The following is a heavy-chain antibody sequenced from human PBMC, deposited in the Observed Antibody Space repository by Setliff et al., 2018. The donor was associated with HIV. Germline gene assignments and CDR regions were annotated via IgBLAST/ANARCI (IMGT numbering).Heavy chain of an antibody. D-gene: IGHD5-12*01. Sequence: PSETLSLTCAFYGGSLNGFYWGWIRQSPGKGLEWIGQINHSGSTNYNPSLRSRVTIRVDMSKNQFSLEVTAVTAADTAVYYCVRGWDDKVSTISAPYYYYMDVWG. CDR2: INHSGST. CDR1: GGSLNGFY. J-gene: IGHJ6*03. V-gene: IGHV4-34*01. CDR3: VRGWDDKVSTISAPYYYYMDV.